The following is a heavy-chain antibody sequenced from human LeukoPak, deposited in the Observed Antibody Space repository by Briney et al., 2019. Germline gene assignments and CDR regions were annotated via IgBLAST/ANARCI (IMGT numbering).Heavy chain of an antibody. D-gene: IGHD2-15*01. Sequence: PGGSLRLSCAASGFTFTSYGMSWIRQPPGKGLEWIGEINHSGSTNYNPSLKSRVTISVDTSKNQFSLKLSSVTAADTAVYYCARGHYCSGGSCYYYYMDVWGKGTTVTVSS. CDR2: INHSGST. J-gene: IGHJ6*03. CDR1: GFTFTSYG. V-gene: IGHV4-34*01. CDR3: ARGHYCSGGSCYYYYMDV.